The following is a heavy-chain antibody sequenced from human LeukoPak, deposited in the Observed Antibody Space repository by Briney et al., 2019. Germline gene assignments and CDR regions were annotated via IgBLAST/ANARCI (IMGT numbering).Heavy chain of an antibody. V-gene: IGHV3-21*01. CDR2: ISSSSSYI. J-gene: IGHJ6*02. CDR3: ARDRFVDYGDYDDDYYYGMDV. CDR1: GFTFSSYS. Sequence: PGGSLRLSCAASGFTFSSYSMNWVRQAPGKGLEWVSSISSSSSYIYYADSVKGRFTISRGNAKNSLYLQMNSLRAEDTAVYYCARDRFVDYGDYDDDYYYGMDVWGQGTTVTVSS. D-gene: IGHD4-17*01.